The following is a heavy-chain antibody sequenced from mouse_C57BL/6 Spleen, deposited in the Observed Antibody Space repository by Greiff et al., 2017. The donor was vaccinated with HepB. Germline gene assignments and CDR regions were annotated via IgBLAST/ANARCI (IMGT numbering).Heavy chain of an antibody. CDR2: INHGSGGT. CDR3: ARDYYGSGGYFDV. Sequence: QVQLQQSGAELVRPGTSVKVSCKASGYAFTNYLIEWVKQRPGQGLEWIGVINHGSGGTNYNEKFKGKATLTADKSSSTAYMQLSSLTSEDSAVYFCARDYYGSGGYFDVWGTGTTVTVSS. J-gene: IGHJ1*03. V-gene: IGHV1-54*01. D-gene: IGHD1-1*01. CDR1: GYAFTNYL.